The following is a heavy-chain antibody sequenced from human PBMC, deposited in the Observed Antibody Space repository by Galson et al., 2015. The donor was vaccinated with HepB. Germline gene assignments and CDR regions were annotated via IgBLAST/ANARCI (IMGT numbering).Heavy chain of an antibody. V-gene: IGHV1-69*13. CDR3: ARTTVTRDGSYYYQMDV. J-gene: IGHJ6*03. D-gene: IGHD4-17*01. CDR1: GGTFSSYV. CDR2: IIPISGTA. Sequence: SVKVSCKASGGTFSSYVIGWVRQAPGQGLEWMGGIIPISGTADYAQKFQGRVTITADESTRTAYMELSSLRSEDTAVYYCARTTVTRDGSYYYQMDVWGKGTTVTVSS.